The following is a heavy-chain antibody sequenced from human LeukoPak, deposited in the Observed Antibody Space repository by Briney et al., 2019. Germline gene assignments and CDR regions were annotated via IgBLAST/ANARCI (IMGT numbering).Heavy chain of an antibody. CDR1: DGSITSFY. CDR3: ARGSNWFDL. V-gene: IGHV4-4*07. J-gene: IGHJ5*02. Sequence: SETLSLTCTVSDGSITSFYWSWIRQPAGKGLEWIGRSYISGANYNPSLKSRVTMSVDMSKNHFSLKLSSVTAADTAVYYCARGSNWFDLWGQGTLVNVSS. CDR2: SYISGA.